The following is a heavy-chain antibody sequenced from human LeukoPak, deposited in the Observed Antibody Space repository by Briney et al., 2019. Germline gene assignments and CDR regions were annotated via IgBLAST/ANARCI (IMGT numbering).Heavy chain of an antibody. CDR2: IIPILGIA. Sequence: ASVKVSCKASGYTFTSYGISWVRQAPGQGLEWMGRIIPILGIANYAQKFQGRVTITADKSTSTAYMELSSLRSEDTAVYYCARDFETYFDYWGQGTLVTVSS. V-gene: IGHV1-69*04. J-gene: IGHJ4*02. CDR3: ARDFETYFDY. CDR1: GYTFTSYG.